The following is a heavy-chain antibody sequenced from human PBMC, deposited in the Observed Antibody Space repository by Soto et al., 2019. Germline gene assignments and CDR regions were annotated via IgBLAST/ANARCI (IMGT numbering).Heavy chain of an antibody. V-gene: IGHV3-66*01. D-gene: IGHD2-8*01. J-gene: IGHJ4*02. CDR2: IYSGGST. CDR3: ARVPVPNGILIDY. Sequence: EVQLVESGGGLVQPGGSLRLSCAASGFTVSSNYMSWARQAPGKGLEWVSVIYSGGSTYYADSVKGRFTISRDNSKNTLYLQINSLRAEDTAVYYCARVPVPNGILIDYWGQGTLVTVSS. CDR1: GFTVSSNY.